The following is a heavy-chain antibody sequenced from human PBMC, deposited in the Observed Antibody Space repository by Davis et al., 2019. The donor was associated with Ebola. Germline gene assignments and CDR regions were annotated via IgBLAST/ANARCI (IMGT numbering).Heavy chain of an antibody. CDR3: ARMDYWSGYYIFDP. Sequence: SETLSLTCTVSDDSISSYYWSWIRQPPGKGLEWIGYAHYSGSTNYNPSLTSRVTISVDTSKNQFSLKLSSVTAADTAVYFCARMDYWSGYYIFDPWGQGTLVSVSS. J-gene: IGHJ5*02. CDR2: AHYSGST. V-gene: IGHV4-59*01. CDR1: DDSISSYY. D-gene: IGHD3-3*01.